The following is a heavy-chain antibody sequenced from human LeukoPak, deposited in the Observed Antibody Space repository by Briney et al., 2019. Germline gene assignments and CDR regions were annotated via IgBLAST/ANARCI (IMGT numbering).Heavy chain of an antibody. V-gene: IGHV3-33*01. Sequence: GGSLRLSCATSGFTFSYYAMHWVRQAPGKGLEWVAVIWNDGSNKYYADSVKGGFTISRDNSKNTLYLQMNSLRAEDTAVYYCARAGSSWSFVGYWGQGTRVTVSS. D-gene: IGHD6-13*01. CDR2: IWNDGSNK. J-gene: IGHJ4*02. CDR3: ARAGSSWSFVGY. CDR1: GFTFSYYA.